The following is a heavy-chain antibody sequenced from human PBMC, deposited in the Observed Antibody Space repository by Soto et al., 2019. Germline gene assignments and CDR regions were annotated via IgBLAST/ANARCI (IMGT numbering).Heavy chain of an antibody. Sequence: GGSLRLSCAASGFTFSSYAMHWVRQAPGKGLEWVAVISYDGSNKYYADSVKGRFTISRDNSKNTLYLQMNSLRAEDTAVYYCAGEGSSSWTVITYYYYYGMDVWGQGTTVTVSS. CDR2: ISYDGSNK. CDR3: AGEGSSSWTVITYYYYYGMDV. V-gene: IGHV3-30-3*01. CDR1: GFTFSSYA. J-gene: IGHJ6*02. D-gene: IGHD6-13*01.